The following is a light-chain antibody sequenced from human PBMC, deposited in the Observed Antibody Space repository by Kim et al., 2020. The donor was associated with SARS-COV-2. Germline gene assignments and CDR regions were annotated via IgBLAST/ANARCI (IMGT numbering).Light chain of an antibody. J-gene: IGKJ1*01. CDR1: PPINTY. CDR3: QQSYDTPTT. V-gene: IGKV1-39*01. Sequence: ASVGDRVIITCRASPPINTYLNWYQHKPGRAPSLLIYAASHLQRGVPSRFSATGVGTVFTLTITSLQPEDLATYYCQQSYDTPTTFGQGTKVDIK. CDR2: AAS.